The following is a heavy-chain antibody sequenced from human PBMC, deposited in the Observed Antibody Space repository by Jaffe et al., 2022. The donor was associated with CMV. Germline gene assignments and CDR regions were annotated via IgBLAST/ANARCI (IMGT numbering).Heavy chain of an antibody. Sequence: EVQLVQSGAEVKKPGESLRISCKGSGYSFTSYWISWVRQMPGKGLEWMGRIDPSDSYTNYSPSFQGHVTISADKSISTAYLQWSSLKASDTAMYYCARRRGGDCSGGSCYSGISGLTFFDIWGQGTMVTVSS. V-gene: IGHV5-10-1*03. CDR3: ARRRGGDCSGGSCYSGISGLTFFDI. D-gene: IGHD2-15*01. J-gene: IGHJ3*02. CDR1: GYSFTSYW. CDR2: IDPSDSYT.